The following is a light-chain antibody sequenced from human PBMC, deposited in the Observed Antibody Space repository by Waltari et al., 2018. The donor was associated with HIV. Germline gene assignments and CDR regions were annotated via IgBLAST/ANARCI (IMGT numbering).Light chain of an antibody. V-gene: IGLV1-36*01. CDR1: RSNIGKNA. CDR3: AAWDDNLNAML. Sequence: QSALTQPPSVSAAPRQRVTNPCSGTRSNIGKNAVNWYRQFPGTTPTLLIYFDDLLSSGVSDRFSASKSDTSASLAISGLQSEDEADYYCAAWDDNLNAMLFGGGTRLTVL. J-gene: IGLJ3*02. CDR2: FDD.